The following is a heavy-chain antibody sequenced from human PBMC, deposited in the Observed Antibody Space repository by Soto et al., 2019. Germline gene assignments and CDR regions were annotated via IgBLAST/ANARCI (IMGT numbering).Heavy chain of an antibody. CDR3: ARSRTANWGPYDAFDI. CDR2: IYYSGST. V-gene: IGHV4-59*01. D-gene: IGHD7-27*01. CDR1: GGSISSYY. Sequence: SETLSLTCTVSGGSISSYYWSWIRQPPGKGLEWIGYIYYSGSTNYNPSLKSRVTISVDTSKNQFSLKLSSVTAADTAVYYCARSRTANWGPYDAFDIWGQGTMVTVSS. J-gene: IGHJ3*02.